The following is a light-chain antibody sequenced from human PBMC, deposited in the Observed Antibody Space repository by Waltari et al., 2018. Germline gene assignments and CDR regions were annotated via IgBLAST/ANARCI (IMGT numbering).Light chain of an antibody. CDR3: CSYSRVTTYVV. CDR2: VVS. J-gene: IGLJ2*01. CDR1: SDDIGGFNL. V-gene: IGLV2-23*02. Sequence: QSALTQPASVSGSPGQSITISCSGTSDDIGGFNLVSWYQQYPGQAPKPIIYVVSKWPPGVSHSFSGSKSGRTASLTISGLQPEDEAEYFCCSYSRVTTYVVFGGGTRVTV.